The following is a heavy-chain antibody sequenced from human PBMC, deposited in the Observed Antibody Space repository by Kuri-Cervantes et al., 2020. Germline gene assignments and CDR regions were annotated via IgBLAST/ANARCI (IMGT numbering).Heavy chain of an antibody. CDR2: IWYDGSNK. J-gene: IGHJ4*02. CDR3: AREAGFLKRHGYDILTGYPPDY. D-gene: IGHD3-9*01. V-gene: IGHV3-33*08. CDR1: GFNFRSYW. Sequence: GESLKISCAASGFNFRSYWMGWVRQAPGRGLEWVAVIWYDGSNKYYADSVKGRFTISRDNSKNTLYLQMNSLRAEDTAVYYCAREAGFLKRHGYDILTGYPPDYWGQGTLVT.